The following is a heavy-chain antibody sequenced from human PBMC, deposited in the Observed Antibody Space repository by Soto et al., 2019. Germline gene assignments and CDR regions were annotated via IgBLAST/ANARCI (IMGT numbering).Heavy chain of an antibody. D-gene: IGHD4-17*01. V-gene: IGHV3-53*01. CDR3: ARAYGGNPALFDP. CDR2: IYTGGST. CDR1: GLPVSTNY. J-gene: IGHJ5*02. Sequence: PGGSLRLSCVVSGLPVSTNYMSWVRQAPGKGLEWVSVIYTGGSTYYADSVKGRFTFSRDNSKNTLYLQMNSLRAEDTAVYYCARAYGGNPALFDPWGQGALVTV.